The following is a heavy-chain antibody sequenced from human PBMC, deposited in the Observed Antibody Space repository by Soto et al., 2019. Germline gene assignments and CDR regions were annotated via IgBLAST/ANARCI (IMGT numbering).Heavy chain of an antibody. D-gene: IGHD3-10*01. CDR2: IYPGDSDT. CDR3: AGGGVRGVVTRTRDYYGMDV. V-gene: IGHV5-51*01. Sequence: GESLKISCRGSGYNFTNYWIGWVRQMPGKGLESMGIIYPGDSDTRYSPSFQGQVTISADKSISTAYLQWSSLKASDTAMYYCAGGGVRGVVTRTRDYYGMDVGGKGTTVTVSS. CDR1: GYNFTNYW. J-gene: IGHJ6*04.